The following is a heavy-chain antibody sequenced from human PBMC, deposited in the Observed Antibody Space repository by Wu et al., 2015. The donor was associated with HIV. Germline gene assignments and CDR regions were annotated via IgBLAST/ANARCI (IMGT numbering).Heavy chain of an antibody. CDR3: ARVSGGSTGDGLLY. Sequence: QVQLVQSGAEVKRPGASVKVSCKASGYTFTAFYLHWVRQAPGQGLEWMGWIKPNNGDSNYAQKFQGRVTMTTDTSISTTYMELNSLTSDDTAIYYCARVSGGSTGDGLLYWGQGTLVTVSP. V-gene: IGHV1-2*02. J-gene: IGHJ4*02. CDR1: GYTFTAFY. CDR2: IKPNNGDS. D-gene: IGHD3-10*01.